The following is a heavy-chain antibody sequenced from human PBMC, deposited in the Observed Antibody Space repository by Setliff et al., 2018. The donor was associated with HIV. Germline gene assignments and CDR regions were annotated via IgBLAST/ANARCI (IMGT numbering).Heavy chain of an antibody. J-gene: IGHJ4*02. CDR1: GGSVINYL. Sequence: PSATLSLTCSVSGGSVINYLWHWFRQPPGKGLEWIGYIYDSGITDHNPSLEGRLTMSVDTSKNQVSLRLKSVTTADTAVYFCARELYGGNSRPFDYWGQGALVTVS. V-gene: IGHV4-59*02. CDR3: ARELYGGNSRPFDY. D-gene: IGHD2-21*02. CDR2: IYDSGIT.